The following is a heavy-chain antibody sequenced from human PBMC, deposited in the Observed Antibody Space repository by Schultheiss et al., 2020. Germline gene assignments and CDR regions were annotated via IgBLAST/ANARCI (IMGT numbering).Heavy chain of an antibody. CDR2: INPSGGSR. J-gene: IGHJ5*02. D-gene: IGHD6-13*01. CDR1: GSTFTSYY. Sequence: ASVKVSCKASGSTFTSYYMHWVRQAPGQGLEWMGIINPSGGSRSYAQKFQGRVTMTRDTSTSTVYMELSSLRSEDTAVYYCARVPGAAAGPNNWFDPWGQGTLVTFSS. CDR3: ARVPGAAAGPNNWFDP. V-gene: IGHV1-46*01.